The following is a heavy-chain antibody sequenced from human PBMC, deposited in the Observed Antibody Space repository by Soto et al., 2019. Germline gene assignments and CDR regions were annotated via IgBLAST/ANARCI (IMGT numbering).Heavy chain of an antibody. D-gene: IGHD3-10*01. CDR2: IYSDGDTS. CDR3: TRGWVDYYGSGNYYTGFDP. V-gene: IGHV3-74*01. Sequence: GGSLRLSCVASGFGFHTYWMHWVRQVPGKGLVWVARIYSDGDTSTYADSVKGRFSISRDNTKNTLFLQMNGLRDDDTAVYYCTRGWVDYYGSGNYYTGFDPWGQGALVTAPQ. J-gene: IGHJ5*02. CDR1: GFGFHTYW.